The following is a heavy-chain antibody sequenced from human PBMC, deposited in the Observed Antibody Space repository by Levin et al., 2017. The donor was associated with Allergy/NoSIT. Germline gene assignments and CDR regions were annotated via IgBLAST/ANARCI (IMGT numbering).Heavy chain of an antibody. CDR1: GGSVSSGSYY. J-gene: IGHJ3*02. Sequence: SQTLSLTCTVSGGSVSSGSYYWSWIRQPPGKGLEWIGYIYYSGSTNYNPSLKSRVTISVDTSKNQFSLKLSSVTAADTAVYYCARTGSSNDAFDSWGQGTMVTVSS. D-gene: IGHD6-19*01. CDR2: IYYSGST. CDR3: ARTGSSNDAFDS. V-gene: IGHV4-61*01.